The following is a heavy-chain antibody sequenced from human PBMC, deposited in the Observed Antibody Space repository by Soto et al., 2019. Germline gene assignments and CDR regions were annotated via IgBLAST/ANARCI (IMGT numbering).Heavy chain of an antibody. Sequence: EVQLVASGGGLVKPGGSLRLSCAASGFTFSSYSMNWVRQAPGKGLEWVSSISSSSSYIYYADSVKGRFTISRYIATTSLYLQMNSLRAEDTAVYYCARVGGQLAPGFDYWRQGTLVTVTS. D-gene: IGHD6-6*01. CDR3: ARVGGQLAPGFDY. CDR1: GFTFSSYS. V-gene: IGHV3-21*01. CDR2: ISSSSSYI. J-gene: IGHJ4*02.